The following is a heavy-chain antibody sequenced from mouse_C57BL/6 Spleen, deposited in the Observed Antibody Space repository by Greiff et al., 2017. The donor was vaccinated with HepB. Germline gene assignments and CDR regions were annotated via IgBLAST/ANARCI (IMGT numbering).Heavy chain of an antibody. Sequence: DVKLVESGGGLVKPGGSLKLSCAASGFTFSDYGMHWVRQAPEKGLEWVAYISSGSSTIYYADTVKGRFTISRDNAKNTLFLQMTSLRSEDTAMYYCARPAGWLLWYFDVWGTGTTVTVSS. CDR3: ARPAGWLLWYFDV. J-gene: IGHJ1*03. CDR1: GFTFSDYG. V-gene: IGHV5-17*01. CDR2: ISSGSSTI. D-gene: IGHD2-3*01.